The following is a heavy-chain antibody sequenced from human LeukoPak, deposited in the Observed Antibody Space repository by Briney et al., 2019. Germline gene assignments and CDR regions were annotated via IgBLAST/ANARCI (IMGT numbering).Heavy chain of an antibody. V-gene: IGHV3-48*02. Sequence: GGSLRLSCAASGXTFSNYGMNWVRQAPGKGLEWVSYISSGSDAIYYADSVKGRFSISRDNAKNSLYLEMNSLRDEDTAVYFCARAMRSGYDYWGQGTLVIVSS. CDR3: ARAMRSGYDY. CDR1: GXTFSNYG. CDR2: ISSGSDAI. D-gene: IGHD5-12*01. J-gene: IGHJ4*02.